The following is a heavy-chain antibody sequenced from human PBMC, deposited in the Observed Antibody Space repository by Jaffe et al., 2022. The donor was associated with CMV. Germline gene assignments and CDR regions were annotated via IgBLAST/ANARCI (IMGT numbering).Heavy chain of an antibody. D-gene: IGHD2-15*01. Sequence: QVQLVESGGGVVQPGRSLRLSCAASGFTFSSYGMHWVRQAPGKGLEWVAVIWYDGSNKYYADSVKGRFTISRDNSKNTLYLQMNSLRAEDTAVYYCARRRRYCSGGSCYGSYYFDYWGQGTLVTVSS. CDR3: ARRRRYCSGGSCYGSYYFDY. CDR2: IWYDGSNK. V-gene: IGHV3-33*01. CDR1: GFTFSSYG. J-gene: IGHJ4*02.